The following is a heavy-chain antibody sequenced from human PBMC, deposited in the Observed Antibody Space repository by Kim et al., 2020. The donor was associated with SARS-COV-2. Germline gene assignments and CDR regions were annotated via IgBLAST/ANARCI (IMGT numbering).Heavy chain of an antibody. V-gene: IGHV4-39*01. CDR2: IYYSGST. CDR3: ARRSYYYYYGMDV. CDR1: GGSISSSSYY. J-gene: IGHJ6*02. Sequence: SETLSLTCTVSGGSISSSSYYWGWIRQPPGKGLEWIGSIYYSGSTYYNPSLKSRVTISVDTSKNQFSLKLSSVTAADTAVYYCARRSYYYYYGMDVWGQGTTVTVSS.